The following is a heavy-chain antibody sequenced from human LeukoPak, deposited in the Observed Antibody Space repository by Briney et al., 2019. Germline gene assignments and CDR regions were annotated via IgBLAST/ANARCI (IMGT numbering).Heavy chain of an antibody. Sequence: ASVKVSCKASGYTFTSYYMHWVRQAPGKGLEWMGGFDPEDGETIYAQKFQGRVTMTEDTSTDTAYMELSSLRSEDTAVYYCATPTPHVKPLRFLEWLPNLWGQGTLVTVSS. J-gene: IGHJ4*02. D-gene: IGHD3-3*01. V-gene: IGHV1-24*01. CDR1: GYTFTSYY. CDR3: ATPTPHVKPLRFLEWLPNL. CDR2: FDPEDGET.